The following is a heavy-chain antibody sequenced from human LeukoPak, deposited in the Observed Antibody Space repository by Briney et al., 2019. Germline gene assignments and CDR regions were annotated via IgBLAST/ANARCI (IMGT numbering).Heavy chain of an antibody. D-gene: IGHD1-26*01. CDR1: GGSFSGYY. CDR2: IYYSGST. V-gene: IGHV4-34*01. Sequence: PSETLSLTCAVYGGSFSGYYWSWIRQPPGKGLEWIGNIYYSGSTYYNPSLKSRVTISVDTSKNQFSLKLNSVTAADTAVYYCARWMVGATFDYWGQGTLVTVSS. CDR3: ARWMVGATFDY. J-gene: IGHJ4*02.